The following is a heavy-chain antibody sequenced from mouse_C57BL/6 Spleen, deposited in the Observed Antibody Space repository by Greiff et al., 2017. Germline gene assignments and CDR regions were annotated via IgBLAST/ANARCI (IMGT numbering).Heavy chain of an antibody. CDR2: IYPGSGST. Sequence: QVQLQQPGAELVKPGASVKMSCKASGYTFTSYWITWVKQRPGQGLEWIGDIYPGSGSTNYNEKFKSKATLTVDTSSSTAYMQLSSLTSEDSAVYYCARWTYDYETDYYAMDYWGQGTSVTVSS. J-gene: IGHJ4*01. D-gene: IGHD2-4*01. CDR1: GYTFTSYW. CDR3: ARWTYDYETDYYAMDY. V-gene: IGHV1-55*01.